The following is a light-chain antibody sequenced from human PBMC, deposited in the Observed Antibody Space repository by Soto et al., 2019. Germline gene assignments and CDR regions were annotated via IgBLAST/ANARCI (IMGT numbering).Light chain of an antibody. Sequence: QSVLTQPASVSGSPGQSITISCTGTSSDVGGYKYVSWYQQHPGKAPKLMIYDIRNRPSGVSNRFSGSKSGNTASLTISGLQAEDEADYYCSSYTSNSTRVFGTGTKLTVL. CDR2: DIR. V-gene: IGLV2-14*03. J-gene: IGLJ1*01. CDR3: SSYTSNSTRV. CDR1: SSDVGGYKY.